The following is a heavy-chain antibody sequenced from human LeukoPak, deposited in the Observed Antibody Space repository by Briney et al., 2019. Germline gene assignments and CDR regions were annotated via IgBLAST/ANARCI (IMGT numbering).Heavy chain of an antibody. Sequence: QPGGSLRLSCAASGFTSSNYAMSWVRQAPGKGLKWVSTISGSDGSTYYADSVKGRFTISRDNSKNTVYLQMNSLRDEDTAVYYCAKGVEPATVIAALDIWGQGTMVSVSS. CDR2: ISGSDGST. CDR3: AKGVEPATVIAALDI. J-gene: IGHJ3*02. CDR1: GFTSSNYA. V-gene: IGHV3-23*01. D-gene: IGHD3-22*01.